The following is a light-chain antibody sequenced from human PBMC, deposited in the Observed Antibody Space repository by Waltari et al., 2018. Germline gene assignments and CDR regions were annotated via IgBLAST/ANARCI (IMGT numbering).Light chain of an antibody. CDR3: SSYAGSNNVV. J-gene: IGLJ2*01. V-gene: IGLV2-8*01. CDR2: EVS. CDR1: SSDVGRYNY. Sequence: QSALTQPPSASGSPGQSVTIPCTGTSSDVGRYNYVSWYQQHPGNAPKLMIYEVSKRPAGVPARLSGSKSGNTASLTVSGLQAEDEADYYCSSYAGSNNVVCGGGTKLTVL.